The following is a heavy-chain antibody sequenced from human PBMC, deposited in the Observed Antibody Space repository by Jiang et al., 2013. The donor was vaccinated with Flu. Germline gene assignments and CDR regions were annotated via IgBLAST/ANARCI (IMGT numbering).Heavy chain of an antibody. V-gene: IGHV3-30*18. J-gene: IGHJ4*01. Sequence: VQLVESGGGVVRPGRSLRLSCAAPGLIFDIYGMHWVRQAPGKGLEWVASISYDGNEKKYADSVKGRLTVSRDNSENTVSLEMNSLRPEDTAIYYCAKGQTVAGEFDSWGQGSLVTVSP. CDR2: ISYDGNEK. D-gene: IGHD6-19*01. CDR1: GLIFDIYG. CDR3: AKGQTVAGEFDS.